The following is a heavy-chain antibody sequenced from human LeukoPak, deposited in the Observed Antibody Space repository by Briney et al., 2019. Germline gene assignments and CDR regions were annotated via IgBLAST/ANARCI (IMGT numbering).Heavy chain of an antibody. Sequence: PSETLSLTCAVYGGSFSGYYWSWIRQPPGKELEWIGEINHSGSTNYNPSLKSRVTISVDTSKNQFSLKLSSVTAADTAVYYCADRRRYSYGLDYWGQGTPVTVSS. CDR3: ADRRRYSYGLDY. CDR2: INHSGST. V-gene: IGHV4-34*01. J-gene: IGHJ4*02. CDR1: GGSFSGYY. D-gene: IGHD5-18*01.